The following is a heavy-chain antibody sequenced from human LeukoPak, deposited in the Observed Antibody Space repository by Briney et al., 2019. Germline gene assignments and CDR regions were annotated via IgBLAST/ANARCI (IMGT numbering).Heavy chain of an antibody. V-gene: IGHV1-3*01. D-gene: IGHD3-10*01. CDR2: INPGNGYT. CDR3: TRDQVVRGVISAFDI. CDR1: GYTFSSYA. Sequence: ASVKVYCKASGYTFSSYALHWGRQAPGQRLECMGWINPGNGYTEYSQKFQGRVTMTRDTSANTAYMELSSLRSEDTAVYYCTRDQVVRGVISAFDIWGQGTMVTISS. J-gene: IGHJ3*02.